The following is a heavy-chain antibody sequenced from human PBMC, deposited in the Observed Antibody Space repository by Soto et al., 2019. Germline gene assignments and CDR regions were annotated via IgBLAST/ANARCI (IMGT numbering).Heavy chain of an antibody. Sequence: QLQLQESGSGLVKPSQTLSLTCAVSGGSISSGGYSWSWIRQPPGKGLEWIGYIYHSGSTYYNPSLKSRVTISVARSNNQCSLKLSSVTAADTAVYYCARAAGLGAVAADYWGQGTLVTVSS. CDR3: ARAAGLGAVAADY. J-gene: IGHJ4*02. CDR2: IYHSGST. V-gene: IGHV4-30-2*01. CDR1: GGSISSGGYS. D-gene: IGHD6-19*01.